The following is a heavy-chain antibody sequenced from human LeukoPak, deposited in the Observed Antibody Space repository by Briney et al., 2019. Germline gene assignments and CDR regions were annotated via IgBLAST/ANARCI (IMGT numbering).Heavy chain of an antibody. CDR2: ISSSSSTI. D-gene: IGHD3-10*01. V-gene: IGHV3-48*02. CDR1: GFTFSSYS. Sequence: QPGGSLRLSCAASGFTFSSYSMNWVRQAPGKGLEWVSYISSSSSTIYYADSVKGRFTISRDYAKNSLYLQMNSLRDEDTAVYSCARVQYYYGSGYREFDYWGQGTLVRVSS. J-gene: IGHJ4*02. CDR3: ARVQYYYGSGYREFDY.